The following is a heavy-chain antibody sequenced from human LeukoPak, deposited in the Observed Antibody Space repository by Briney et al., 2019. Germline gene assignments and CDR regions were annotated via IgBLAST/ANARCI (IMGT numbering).Heavy chain of an antibody. Sequence: SVKVSCKASGGTFSSYAISWVRQAPGQGLEWMGRIIPILGIANYAQKFQGRVTITADKSTSTAYMELSSPRSEDTAVYYCAREFGYYDSSGQLYYYYYGMDVWGQGTTVTVSS. CDR2: IIPILGIA. D-gene: IGHD3-22*01. J-gene: IGHJ6*02. CDR1: GGTFSSYA. V-gene: IGHV1-69*04. CDR3: AREFGYYDSSGQLYYYYYGMDV.